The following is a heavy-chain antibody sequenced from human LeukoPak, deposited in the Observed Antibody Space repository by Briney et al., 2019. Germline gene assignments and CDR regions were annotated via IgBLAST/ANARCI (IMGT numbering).Heavy chain of an antibody. CDR2: IYYSGST. D-gene: IGHD6-13*01. Sequence: SETLSLTCTVSGGSISSRFWSWIRQPPGKGLEWIGYIYYSGSTNYNPSLKSRVTISVDTSKNQFSLKLSSVTAADTAVYYCAREVAKYRPAAGTLLDAFDIWGQGTMVTVSS. J-gene: IGHJ3*02. CDR1: GGSISSRF. CDR3: AREVAKYRPAAGTLLDAFDI. V-gene: IGHV4-59*11.